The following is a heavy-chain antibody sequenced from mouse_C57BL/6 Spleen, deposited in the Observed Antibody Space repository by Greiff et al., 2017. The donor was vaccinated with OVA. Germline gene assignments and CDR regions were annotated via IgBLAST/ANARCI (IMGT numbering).Heavy chain of an antibody. Sequence: EVKLQQSGPELVKPGASVKISCKASGYTFTDYYMNWVKQSHGKSLEWIGDINPNNGGTSYNQKFKGKATLTVDKSSSTAYMELRSLTSEDSAVYYCARIGNWGQGTTLTVSS. J-gene: IGHJ2*01. D-gene: IGHD1-1*01. CDR2: INPNNGGT. CDR3: ARIGN. V-gene: IGHV1-26*01. CDR1: GYTFTDYY.